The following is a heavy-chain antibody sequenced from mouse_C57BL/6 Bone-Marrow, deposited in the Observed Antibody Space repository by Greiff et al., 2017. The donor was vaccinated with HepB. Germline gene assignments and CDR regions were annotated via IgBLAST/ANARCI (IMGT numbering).Heavy chain of an antibody. J-gene: IGHJ2*01. CDR2: IYPGNSDT. Sequence: VQLQQSGPVLARPGASVQMSCKSSGYPFPSYWMHWVKQRHGQGLEWIGAIYPGNSDTSYNQKFKGKAKLTAVTSASTAYMELSSLTNEDSAVYYCASGNFFGYWGQGTTLTVSS. CDR1: GYPFPSYW. CDR3: ASGNFFGY. V-gene: IGHV1-5*01.